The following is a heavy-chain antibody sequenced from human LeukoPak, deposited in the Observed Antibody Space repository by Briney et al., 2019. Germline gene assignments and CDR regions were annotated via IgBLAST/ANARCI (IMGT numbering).Heavy chain of an antibody. Sequence: ASVKVSCKASGYTFTGYYMHWVRQAPGQGLEWMGWINPNSGGTNYAQKFQGRVTITRDTSISTAYMELTSLRSDDTAVYYCARVLAAALSYFGYWGQGTLVTVSS. CDR1: GYTFTGYY. D-gene: IGHD6-13*01. J-gene: IGHJ4*02. V-gene: IGHV1-2*02. CDR3: ARVLAAALSYFGY. CDR2: INPNSGGT.